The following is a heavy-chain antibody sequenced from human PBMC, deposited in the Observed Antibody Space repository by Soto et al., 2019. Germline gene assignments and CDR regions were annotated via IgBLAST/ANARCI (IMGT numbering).Heavy chain of an antibody. J-gene: IGHJ5*02. Sequence: ASVKVSCKVSGCTLTELSMHWVRQAPGKGLEWMGGFDPEDGETIYAQKFQGRVTMTEDTSTDTAYMELSSLRSEDTAVYYCATEGYCGGDCSVWFDPWGQGTLVTVSS. CDR1: GCTLTELS. D-gene: IGHD2-21*02. CDR2: FDPEDGET. CDR3: ATEGYCGGDCSVWFDP. V-gene: IGHV1-24*01.